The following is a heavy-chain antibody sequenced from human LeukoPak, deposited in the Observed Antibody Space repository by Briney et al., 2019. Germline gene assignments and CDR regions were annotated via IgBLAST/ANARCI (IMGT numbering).Heavy chain of an antibody. CDR3: ARASNWNNNWFDP. CDR2: NNHSGST. Sequence: SETLSLTCAVYGGSFSGYYWSWIRQPPGKGLEWIGENNHSGSTNYNPSLKSRVTISVDTSKNQFSLKLSSVTAADTAVYYCARASNWNNNWFDPWGQGTLVTVSS. CDR1: GGSFSGYY. V-gene: IGHV4-34*01. J-gene: IGHJ5*02. D-gene: IGHD1/OR15-1a*01.